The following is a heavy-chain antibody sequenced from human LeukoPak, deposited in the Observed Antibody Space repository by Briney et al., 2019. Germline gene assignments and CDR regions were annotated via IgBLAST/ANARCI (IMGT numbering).Heavy chain of an antibody. J-gene: IGHJ5*02. CDR1: GGSFSGYY. D-gene: IGHD2-21*02. CDR3: ARAPTYCGGDCYP. CDR2: INHSGST. V-gene: IGHV4-34*01. Sequence: PSETLSLTCAVYGGSFSGYYWSWIRQPPEKGLEWIGEINHSGSTNYNPSLKSRVTISVDTSKNQFSLKLSSVTAADTAVYYCARAPTYCGGDCYPWGQGTLVTVSS.